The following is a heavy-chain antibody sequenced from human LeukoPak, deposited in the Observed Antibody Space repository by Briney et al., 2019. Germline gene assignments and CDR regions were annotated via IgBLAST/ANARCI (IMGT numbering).Heavy chain of an antibody. CDR2: IYYSGST. D-gene: IGHD3-3*01. CDR3: ARGGGFWSGYYLDY. Sequence: SETLSLTCSVSGGSIRSYYWRWIRQPPGKGLEWVGYIYYSGSTNYNPSLKSRVTISVDTSKNWFCQKLSSVTAADTAVYYCARGGGFWSGYYLDYWGQGNLVTVSS. V-gene: IGHV4-59*01. J-gene: IGHJ4*02. CDR1: GGSIRSYY.